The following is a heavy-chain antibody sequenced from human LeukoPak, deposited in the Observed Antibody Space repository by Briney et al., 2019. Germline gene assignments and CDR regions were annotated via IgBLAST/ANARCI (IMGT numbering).Heavy chain of an antibody. CDR3: ARDKSTYFESSGSRFDN. CDR1: GFTFSRYW. CDR2: IKQDGGEI. V-gene: IGHV3-7*01. J-gene: IGHJ4*02. Sequence: PGGSLRLSCAASGFTFSRYWMSWVRQAPGEGLEWVANIKQDGGEIYYVDSVKGRFTISRDNAKNSLYLQMNSLRAEDTAVYFCARDKSTYFESSGSRFDNWGQGTLVTVSS. D-gene: IGHD3-22*01.